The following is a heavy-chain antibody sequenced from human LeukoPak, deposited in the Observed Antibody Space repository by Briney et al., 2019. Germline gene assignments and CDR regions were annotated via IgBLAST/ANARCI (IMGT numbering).Heavy chain of an antibody. CDR2: ISSNGGST. CDR3: ARDGWDHRYSYYGMDV. J-gene: IGHJ6*02. D-gene: IGHD6-19*01. CDR1: GFTFSSYA. Sequence: GGSLRLSRAASGFTFSSYAMHWVRQAPGKGLEYVSTISSNGGSTYYANSVKGRFTISRDNSKNTLYLQMGSLRADDMAVYYCARDGWDHRYSYYGMDVWGQGTTVTVSS. V-gene: IGHV3-64*01.